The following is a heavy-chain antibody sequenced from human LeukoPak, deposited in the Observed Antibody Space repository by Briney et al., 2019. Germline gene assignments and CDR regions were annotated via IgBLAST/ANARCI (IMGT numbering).Heavy chain of an antibody. CDR1: GGSISSDGYS. Sequence: SETLSLTCAVSGGSISSDGYSWSWIRQPPGKGLEWIGYIYHSGSTYYNPSLKSRVTISVDRSKNQFSLKLSSVTAADTAVYYCARGLFGELNWFDPWGQGTLVTVSS. V-gene: IGHV4-30-2*01. CDR3: ARGLFGELNWFDP. CDR2: IYHSGST. D-gene: IGHD3-10*01. J-gene: IGHJ5*02.